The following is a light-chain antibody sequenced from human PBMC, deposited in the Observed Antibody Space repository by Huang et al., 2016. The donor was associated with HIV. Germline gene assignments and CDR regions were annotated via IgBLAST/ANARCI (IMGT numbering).Light chain of an antibody. J-gene: IGKJ2*01. CDR1: QSVGSY. CDR2: DAS. V-gene: IGKV3-11*01. Sequence: IVLTQSPVTLSASPGGSATLFCRASQSVGSYLAWYQHKPGQAPRLLIYDASNRAPYSPARVRGSGSGTKFTLNINSLEPEDSAVYYGQQRRNWPPTYTFGEGTKLEI. CDR3: QQRRNWPPTYT.